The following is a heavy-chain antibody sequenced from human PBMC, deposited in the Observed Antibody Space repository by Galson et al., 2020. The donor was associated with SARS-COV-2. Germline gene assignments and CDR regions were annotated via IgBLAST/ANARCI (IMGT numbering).Heavy chain of an antibody. V-gene: IGHV1-2*02. CDR3: ARAYHSSSWDLPDD. Sequence: ASVQVSCKASGYTFTGYYMHWVRPAPGQGLEWMGWIHPNCRCINYAQKFQGRVIMTMDTSSSTASMERSRRRSDDTAVYYCARAYHSSSWDLPDDWGQGTLGTVSS. CDR1: GYTFTGYY. D-gene: IGHD6-13*01. CDR2: IHPNCRCI. J-gene: IGHJ4*02.